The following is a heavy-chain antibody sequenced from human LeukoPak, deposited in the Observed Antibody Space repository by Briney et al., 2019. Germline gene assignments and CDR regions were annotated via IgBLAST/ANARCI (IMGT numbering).Heavy chain of an antibody. CDR2: IYYSGST. V-gene: IGHV4-31*03. CDR1: GGSISSGGYY. J-gene: IGHJ3*02. Sequence: SETLSLTCTVSGGSISSGGYYWSWIRQHPGKGLEWIGYIYYSGSTYYNPSLKSRVTISVDTSKNQFSLKLSSVTAADTAVYYYARDGYGSTVEAFDIWGQGTMVTVSS. CDR3: ARDGYGSTVEAFDI. D-gene: IGHD3-10*01.